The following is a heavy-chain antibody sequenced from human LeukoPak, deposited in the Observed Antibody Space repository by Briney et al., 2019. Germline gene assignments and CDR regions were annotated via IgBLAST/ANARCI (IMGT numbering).Heavy chain of an antibody. J-gene: IGHJ1*01. Sequence: GGSLRLSCAASGFTFSSYAMSWVRQAPGKGLEWVSAISGSGGSTYYADSVKGQFTISRDNSKNTLYLQMNSLRAEDTAVYYCAKDFRRRYCSGGSCYFAEYFQHWGQGTLVTVSS. D-gene: IGHD2-15*01. CDR3: AKDFRRRYCSGGSCYFAEYFQH. CDR2: ISGSGGST. CDR1: GFTFSSYA. V-gene: IGHV3-23*01.